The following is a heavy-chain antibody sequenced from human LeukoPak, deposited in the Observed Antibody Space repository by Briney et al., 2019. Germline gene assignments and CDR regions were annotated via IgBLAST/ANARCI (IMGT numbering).Heavy chain of an antibody. Sequence: PSETLSLTCTVSGGSISSSSYYWGWIRQPPGKGLGWIGSIYYSGSTYYNPSLKSRVTISVDTSKNQFSLKLSSVTAADTAVYYCARHYNRDDLLDYWGQGTLVTVSS. V-gene: IGHV4-39*01. D-gene: IGHD1-20*01. CDR3: ARHYNRDDLLDY. CDR2: IYYSGST. CDR1: GGSISSSSYY. J-gene: IGHJ4*02.